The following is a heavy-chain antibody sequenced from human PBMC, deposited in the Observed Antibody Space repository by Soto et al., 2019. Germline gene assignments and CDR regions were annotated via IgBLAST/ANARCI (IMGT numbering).Heavy chain of an antibody. CDR3: ARTHRSSGEYFDY. CDR1: GGTFSSYA. J-gene: IGHJ4*02. V-gene: IGHV1-69*12. Sequence: QVQLVQSGAEVKKPGSSVKVSCKASGGTFSSYAISWVRQAPGQGLEWMGGIIPIFGTANYAQKFKGRVTIAADGSTSPAFGGVRSLSSADTAGYYCARTHRSSGEYFDYWGQGTLVTVSS. D-gene: IGHD6-6*01. CDR2: IIPIFGTA.